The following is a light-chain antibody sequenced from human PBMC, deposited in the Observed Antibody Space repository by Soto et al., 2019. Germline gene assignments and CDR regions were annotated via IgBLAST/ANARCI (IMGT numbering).Light chain of an antibody. J-gene: IGLJ1*01. CDR1: SSDVGGYNY. V-gene: IGLV2-14*01. CDR3: SSYTSSRTYV. CDR2: EVS. Sequence: LTLPASVSGSPGQSITISCTGTSSDVGGYNYVSWYQQHPGKAPKLMIYEVSNRPSGVSNRFSGSKSGNTASLTISGLQAEDEADYYCSSYTSSRTYVFGTGTKVTVL.